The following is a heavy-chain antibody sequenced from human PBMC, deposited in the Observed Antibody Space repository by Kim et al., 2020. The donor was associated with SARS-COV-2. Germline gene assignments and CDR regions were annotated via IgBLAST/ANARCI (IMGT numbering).Heavy chain of an antibody. CDR3: ASLIAVADPIDY. D-gene: IGHD6-19*01. CDR2: ISYDGSNK. Sequence: GGSLRLSCAASGFTFSSYAMHWVRQAPGKGLEWVAVISYDGSNKYYADSVKGRFTISRDNSKNTLYLQMNSLRAEDTAVYYCASLIAVADPIDYWGQGTLVTVSS. V-gene: IGHV3-30-3*01. J-gene: IGHJ4*02. CDR1: GFTFSSYA.